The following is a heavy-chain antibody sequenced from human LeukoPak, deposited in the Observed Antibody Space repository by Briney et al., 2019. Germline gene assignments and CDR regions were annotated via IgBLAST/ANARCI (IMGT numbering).Heavy chain of an antibody. J-gene: IGHJ4*02. CDR1: GFTFSSYA. CDR3: AKDEIAYSSLGYYFDY. Sequence: GGSLRLSCAASGFTFSSYAMSWVRQAPGKGLEWVSAISGSGGSTYYADSVKGRFTISRDNSKNTLYLQMNSLRAEDTAVYYCAKDEIAYSSLGYYFDYWGQGTLVTVSS. D-gene: IGHD6-13*01. CDR2: ISGSGGST. V-gene: IGHV3-23*01.